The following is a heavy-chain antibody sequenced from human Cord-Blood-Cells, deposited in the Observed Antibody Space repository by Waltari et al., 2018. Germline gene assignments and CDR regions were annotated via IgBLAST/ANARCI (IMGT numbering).Heavy chain of an antibody. CDR2: INHSGST. CDR3: ARVLPRYYDFWSGYNWFDP. CDR1: GGSFSGYY. Sequence: QVQLQQWGAGLLKPSETLSLTCAVYGGSFSGYYWSWIRQPPGKGLEWIGEINHSGSTNYHPSLKSRVTISVDTSKNQFSLKLSSVTAADTAVYYCARVLPRYYDFWSGYNWFDPWGQGTLVTVSS. V-gene: IGHV4-34*01. D-gene: IGHD3-3*01. J-gene: IGHJ5*02.